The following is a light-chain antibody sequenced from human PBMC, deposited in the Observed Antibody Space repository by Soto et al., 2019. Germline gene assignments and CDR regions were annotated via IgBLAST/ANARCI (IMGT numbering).Light chain of an antibody. CDR2: EVS. J-gene: IGLJ1*01. V-gene: IGLV2-14*01. CDR3: SSYTTSSTQV. CDR1: SSDVGGYNY. Sequence: QSALAQPTSVSGSPGQSITISCTGTSSDVGGYNYVSWYQQHPGKAPKLMVYEVSNRPSGVSNRFSGPKSGNTASLTISGLQAEDEADYYCSSYTTSSTQVFGTGTRSPS.